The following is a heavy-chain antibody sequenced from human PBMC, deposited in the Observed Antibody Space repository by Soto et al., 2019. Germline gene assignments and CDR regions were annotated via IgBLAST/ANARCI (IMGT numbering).Heavy chain of an antibody. CDR2: ISGSGAGT. D-gene: IGHD3-22*01. CDR3: AKVNHFDSSGYFHFDH. V-gene: IGHV3-23*01. CDR1: GFTFNNYA. J-gene: IGHJ4*02. Sequence: EVQLLESGGGLVQPGGPLRLSCEASGFTFNNYAMNWVRQAPGKGREWVSTISGSGAGTYYADSVKGRFTISRDNSKNTLYLQMSGLRAEDTGVYYCAKVNHFDSSGYFHFDHWGQGTLVTVSS.